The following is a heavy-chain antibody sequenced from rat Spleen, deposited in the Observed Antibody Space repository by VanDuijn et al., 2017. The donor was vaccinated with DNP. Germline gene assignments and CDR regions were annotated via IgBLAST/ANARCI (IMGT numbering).Heavy chain of an antibody. CDR3: ARPNYYNYNWYFDF. Sequence: QIQLQQSGAELAKPGSSVKISCKASGYTFTSYHISWIKQTTGQGLEYIGYINTGSGGTNYNEKFKGQATLTVDKASSTAFMQLSSLTPDDSAVYYCARPNYYNYNWYFDFWGPGTMVTVSS. CDR1: GYTFTSYH. J-gene: IGHJ1*01. D-gene: IGHD1-2*01. V-gene: IGHV1-43*01. CDR2: INTGSGGT.